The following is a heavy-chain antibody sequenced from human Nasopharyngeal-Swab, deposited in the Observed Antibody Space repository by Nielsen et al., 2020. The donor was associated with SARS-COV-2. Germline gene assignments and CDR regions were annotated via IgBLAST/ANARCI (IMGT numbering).Heavy chain of an antibody. Sequence: ASVKVSCKPSGYTFTDYYMHWVRQAPGQGLEWMGWMNPHNGGTNYAQKFQGRVTMTRDTSISTAYMDLSRLKSDDTAVYYCARHFGVVISHYYFYGMHVWGQGTTVTVSS. V-gene: IGHV1-2*02. CDR3: ARHFGVVISHYYFYGMHV. CDR1: GYTFTDYY. CDR2: MNPHNGGT. D-gene: IGHD3-3*01. J-gene: IGHJ6*02.